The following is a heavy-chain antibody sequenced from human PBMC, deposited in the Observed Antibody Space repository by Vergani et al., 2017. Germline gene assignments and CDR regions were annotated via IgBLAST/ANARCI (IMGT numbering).Heavy chain of an antibody. J-gene: IGHJ3*02. D-gene: IGHD5-24*01. Sequence: QVQLQESGPGLVKPSQTLSLTCTVSGGSISSGGYYWSWIRQHPGKGLEWIGYIYYSGSTYYNPSLKSRVTISVDTSKNQFSLKLSSVTAADTAVYYFARDSRNYVEMALGAFDIWGQGTMVTVSS. CDR2: IYYSGST. CDR1: GGSISSGGYY. CDR3: ARDSRNYVEMALGAFDI. V-gene: IGHV4-31*03.